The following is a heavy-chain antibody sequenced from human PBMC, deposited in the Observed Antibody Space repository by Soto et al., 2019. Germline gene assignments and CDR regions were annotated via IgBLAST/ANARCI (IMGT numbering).Heavy chain of an antibody. J-gene: IGHJ4*02. D-gene: IGHD3-22*01. V-gene: IGHV1-3*05. CDR1: GYTFTSYA. Sequence: QVQLVQSGAEEKKPGASVKVSCKASGYTFTSYAMHWVRQAPGQRLEWMGWINAGNGNTKYSQKFQGRVTITRDTSASSVYMELSSLRSEDTAVYSCVHSSGYYSLDYWGQRTLVTVSS. CDR3: VHSSGYYSLDY. CDR2: INAGNGNT.